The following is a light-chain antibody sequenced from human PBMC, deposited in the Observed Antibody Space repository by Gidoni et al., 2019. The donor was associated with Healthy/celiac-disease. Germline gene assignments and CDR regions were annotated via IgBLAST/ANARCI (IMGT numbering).Light chain of an antibody. J-gene: IGKJ4*01. V-gene: IGKV4-1*01. Sequence: DIVMTQSPDSLAVSLGERATINCKSSQSVLYSSNNKNYLAWYQQKPGQPPKLLIYCASTRESGVPDRFSGSGSGTDFTLTISSLQAEDVAVYYCQQYYSTPTFXGXTKVEIK. CDR2: CAS. CDR1: QSVLYSSNNKNY. CDR3: QQYYSTPT.